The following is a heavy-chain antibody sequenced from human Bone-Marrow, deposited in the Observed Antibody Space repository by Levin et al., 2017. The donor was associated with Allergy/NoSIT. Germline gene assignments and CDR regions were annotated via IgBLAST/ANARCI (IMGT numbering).Heavy chain of an antibody. V-gene: IGHV1-8*01. D-gene: IGHD5-24*01. CDR1: GYTFTSYD. J-gene: IGHJ4*02. Sequence: ASVKVSCKASGYTFTSYDINWVRQATGQGLEWMGWMNPNSGNTGYAQKFQGRVTMTRNTSISTAYMELSSLRSEDTAVYYCARGRRDGYNCIYWGQGTLVTVSS. CDR2: MNPNSGNT. CDR3: ARGRRDGYNCIY.